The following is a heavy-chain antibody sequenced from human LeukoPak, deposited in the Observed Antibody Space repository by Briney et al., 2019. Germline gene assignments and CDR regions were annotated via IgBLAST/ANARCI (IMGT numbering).Heavy chain of an antibody. V-gene: IGHV3-23*01. D-gene: IGHD2-2*01. CDR1: GFTFSSYA. Sequence: GGSLRLSCAASGFTFSSYAMGWVRQAPGKGREWVSGIRGSGGSAYYADSVKGRFTISRDNAKNSLYLQMNSLRAEDTAGYYCASVVVVPAADYWGQGTLVTASS. CDR3: ASVVVVPAADY. CDR2: IRGSGGSA. J-gene: IGHJ4*02.